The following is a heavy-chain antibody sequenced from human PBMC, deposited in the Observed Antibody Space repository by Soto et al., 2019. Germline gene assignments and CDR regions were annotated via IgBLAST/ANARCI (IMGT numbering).Heavy chain of an antibody. CDR2: LYSGGST. J-gene: IGHJ3*02. CDR3: ARDRPGDEGDGFDI. V-gene: IGHV3-53*02. D-gene: IGHD3-10*01. Sequence: EVQLVETGGGLIQPGGSLRLSCAASGLIVSSNYMNWVRQAPGKGLEWVSVLYSGGSTHYAGSVKGRFIISRDNSKNTLYLQMNSLRAEDTAVYYCARDRPGDEGDGFDIWGHGTMASVSS. CDR1: GLIVSSNY.